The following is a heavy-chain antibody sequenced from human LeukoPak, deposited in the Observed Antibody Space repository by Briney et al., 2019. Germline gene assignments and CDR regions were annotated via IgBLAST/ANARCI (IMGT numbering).Heavy chain of an antibody. CDR1: GFPFSDYS. CDR3: ARDHNCAFDN. J-gene: IGHJ4*02. CDR2: IGISCGNT. D-gene: IGHD1-1*01. V-gene: IGHV3-48*04. Sequence: GGSLRVSCTASGFPFSDYSMNWVRQAPGKGLEWISYIGISCGNTKYADSVKGRFTISADNARNSLYLQMNSLRVEDTAVYYCARDHNCAFDNWGQGTLVSVSS.